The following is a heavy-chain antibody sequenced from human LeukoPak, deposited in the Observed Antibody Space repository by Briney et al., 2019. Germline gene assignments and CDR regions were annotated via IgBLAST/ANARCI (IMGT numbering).Heavy chain of an antibody. V-gene: IGHV1-69*13. Sequence: GASVKVSCKASGGTFSSYAISWVRQAPGQGLEWMGGIIPIFGTANYAQKFQGRVTITADESTSTAYMELSSLRSEDTAVYYCAREASWNDRRSAFDIWGQGTMVTVSS. J-gene: IGHJ3*02. CDR3: AREASWNDRRSAFDI. CDR1: GGTFSSYA. CDR2: IIPIFGTA. D-gene: IGHD1-1*01.